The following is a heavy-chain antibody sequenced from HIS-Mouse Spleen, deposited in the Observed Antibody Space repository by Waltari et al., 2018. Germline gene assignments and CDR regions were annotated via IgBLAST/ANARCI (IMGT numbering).Heavy chain of an antibody. J-gene: IGHJ2*01. CDR1: CGSISRSSYS. Sequence: QLQLQESGPGLVKPSETLSLTCTVPCGSISRSSYSWGWIRQPPGKGLEGIGSIYYRGSTYYNPSLKSRVTISVDTSKNQFSLKLSSVTAADTAVYYCAREIPYSSSWYDWYFDLWGRGTLVTVSS. D-gene: IGHD6-13*01. CDR3: AREIPYSSSWYDWYFDL. CDR2: IYYRGST. V-gene: IGHV4-39*07.